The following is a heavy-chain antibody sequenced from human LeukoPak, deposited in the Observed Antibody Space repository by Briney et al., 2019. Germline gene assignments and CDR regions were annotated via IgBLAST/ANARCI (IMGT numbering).Heavy chain of an antibody. D-gene: IGHD6-13*01. J-gene: IGHJ1*01. CDR3: TRGTSWFFTN. CDR1: GFSITSGTFY. V-gene: IGHV4-61*02. CDR2: LSSSGGT. Sequence: SETLSLTCDVSGFSITSGTFYWSWIRQSAGKGLEWIGRLSSSGGTTDNPSLQNRVTISRDTSQNQFFLTLTSVTAADTALYYCTRGTSWFFTNWGQGILVTVS.